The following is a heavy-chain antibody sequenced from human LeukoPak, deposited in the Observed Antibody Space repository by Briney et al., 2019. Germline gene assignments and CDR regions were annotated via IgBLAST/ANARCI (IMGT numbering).Heavy chain of an antibody. V-gene: IGHV3-73*01. D-gene: IGHD3-22*01. CDR3: ARGSTYYDSSGQVPFDY. CDR1: GFTFSGST. J-gene: IGHJ4*02. CDR2: IRSKANNYAT. Sequence: GGSLRLSCAASGFTFSGSTMHWVRQASGKGLEWVGRIRSKANNYATAYATSVKGRFTLSRDDSKNTAYLQMNSLRAEDTAVYYCARGSTYYDSSGQVPFDYWGQGTLVTVSS.